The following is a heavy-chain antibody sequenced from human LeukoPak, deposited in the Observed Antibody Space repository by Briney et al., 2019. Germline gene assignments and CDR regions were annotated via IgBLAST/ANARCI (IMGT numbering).Heavy chain of an antibody. J-gene: IGHJ4*02. V-gene: IGHV4-34*01. CDR2: INHSGST. D-gene: IGHD5-12*01. CDR3: ARGANSGYDYVAPFGGDY. Sequence: PSETLSLTCAVYGGSFSGYYWSWIRQPPGKGLEWIGEINHSGSTNYNPSLKSRVTISVDTSKNQFSLKLSSVTAADTAVYYCARGANSGYDYVAPFGGDYWGQGTLVTVSS. CDR1: GGSFSGYY.